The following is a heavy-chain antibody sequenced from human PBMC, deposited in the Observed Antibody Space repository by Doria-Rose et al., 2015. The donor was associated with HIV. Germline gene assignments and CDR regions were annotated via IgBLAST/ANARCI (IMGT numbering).Heavy chain of an antibody. V-gene: IGHV2-26*01. Sequence: ESGPVLVKPTETLTLTCTVSGVSLSSPGMGVSWIRQPPGKALEWLANIFSDDERSYKTSLKSRLTISRGTPKSQVVLTMTDMDPVDTATYYCARIKSSRWYHKYYFDFWGQGTLVIVSA. CDR1: GVSLSSPGMG. J-gene: IGHJ4*02. CDR2: IFSDDER. D-gene: IGHD6-13*01. CDR3: ARIKSSRWYHKYYFDF.